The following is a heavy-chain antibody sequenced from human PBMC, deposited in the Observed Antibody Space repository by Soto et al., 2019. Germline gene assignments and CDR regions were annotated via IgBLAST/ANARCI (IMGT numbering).Heavy chain of an antibody. Sequence: ASVKVSCKASGYTFTSYHMHWVRQAPGQGLEWMGIINPSGGSASYAQKFQGTVTMTRDTSTSTVYMELSSLRSEDTSVYYCARDVSAAAGLFDYWGQGTLVTVSS. CDR2: INPSGGSA. V-gene: IGHV1-46*01. J-gene: IGHJ4*02. CDR3: ARDVSAAAGLFDY. CDR1: GYTFTSYH. D-gene: IGHD6-13*01.